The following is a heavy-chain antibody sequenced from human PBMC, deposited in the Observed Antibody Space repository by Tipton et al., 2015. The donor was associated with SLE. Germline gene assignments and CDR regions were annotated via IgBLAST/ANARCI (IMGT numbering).Heavy chain of an antibody. V-gene: IGHV4-30-2*01. Sequence: GLVKPSETLSLTCAVYGGSFSGYSWSWIRQPPGKGLEWIGYIYHSGSTYYNPSPKSRVTISVDRSKNQFSLKLSSVTAADTAVYYCAAQTPTGAFDIWGQGTMVTVSS. J-gene: IGHJ3*02. D-gene: IGHD3-10*01. CDR1: GGSFSGYS. CDR2: IYHSGST. CDR3: AAQTPTGAFDI.